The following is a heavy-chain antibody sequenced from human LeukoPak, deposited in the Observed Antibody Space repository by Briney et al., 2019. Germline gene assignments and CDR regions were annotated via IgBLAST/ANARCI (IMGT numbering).Heavy chain of an antibody. CDR3: ARGGAYYDSSGLHY. D-gene: IGHD3-22*01. Sequence: SETLSLTCTASGGSISSGGYYWSWIRQHPGKGLEWIGYIYYSGSTYYNPSLKSRVTISVDTSKNQFSLKLSSVTAADTAVYYCARGGAYYDSSGLHYWGQGTLVTVSS. J-gene: IGHJ4*02. CDR1: GGSISSGGYY. CDR2: IYYSGST. V-gene: IGHV4-31*03.